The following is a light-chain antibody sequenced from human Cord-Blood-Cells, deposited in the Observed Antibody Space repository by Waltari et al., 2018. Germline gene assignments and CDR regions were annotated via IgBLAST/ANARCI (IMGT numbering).Light chain of an antibody. CDR2: DAS. Sequence: EIVLTQSPATLSLSPGERATLSCRASQRVSSYLAWYQQKPGQAPRLLIYDASNRATGVPARFSGSGSGTDFTLTISSLEPGDFAVYYCQQRSNWRITFGQGTRLEIK. J-gene: IGKJ5*01. CDR3: QQRSNWRIT. CDR1: QRVSSY. V-gene: IGKV3-11*01.